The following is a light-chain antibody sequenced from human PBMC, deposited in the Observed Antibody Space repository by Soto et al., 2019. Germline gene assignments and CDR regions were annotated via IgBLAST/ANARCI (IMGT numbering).Light chain of an antibody. CDR1: SRDVGAYNY. V-gene: IGLV2-14*01. CDR2: QVT. CDR3: SSTTAQFTYV. J-gene: IGLJ1*01. Sequence: QSALTQPASVSGSPGQSITISCTGTSRDVGAYNYVSWYQHHPGKAPKLLIYQVTYRPSGVSTRFAGSKSGNTASLTISGLQAEDEADYYCSSTTAQFTYVFGTGTKVTVL.